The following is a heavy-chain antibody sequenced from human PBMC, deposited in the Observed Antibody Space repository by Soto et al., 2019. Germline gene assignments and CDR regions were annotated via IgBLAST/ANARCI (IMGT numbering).Heavy chain of an antibody. J-gene: IGHJ4*02. CDR3: AREKVTMMVGFYYFDL. CDR2: IYDGGYT. Sequence: EVQLVESGGDLVQPGRPMRLSCAASGFTISTNYMSWDRKAPGKGLEWVLVIYDGGYTHYADSVRGRFTISRDNSKNTVYLHINSLTTEDTAVYYRAREKVTMMVGFYYFDLWGQGTLVTVSS. CDR1: GFTISTNY. V-gene: IGHV3-66*01. D-gene: IGHD3-22*01.